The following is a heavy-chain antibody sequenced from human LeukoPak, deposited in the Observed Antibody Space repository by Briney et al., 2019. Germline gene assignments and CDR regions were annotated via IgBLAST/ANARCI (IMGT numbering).Heavy chain of an antibody. V-gene: IGHV1-2*02. CDR1: GYTFTGYY. Sequence: ASVKVSCKASGYTFTGYYMHWVRQAPGQGLEWMGWINPNSGGTNYAQKFQGRVTMTRDTSISTAYMELSRLRSDDTAVYYCATPSLYYYCSGSFGGGYFDYWGQGTLVTVSS. J-gene: IGHJ4*02. CDR3: ATPSLYYYCSGSFGGGYFDY. CDR2: INPNSGGT. D-gene: IGHD3-10*01.